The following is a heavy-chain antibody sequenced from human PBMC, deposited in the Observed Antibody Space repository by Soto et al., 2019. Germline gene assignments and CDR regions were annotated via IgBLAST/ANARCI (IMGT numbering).Heavy chain of an antibody. CDR2: INHNRGT. V-gene: IGHV4-34*01. D-gene: IGHD2-21*02. J-gene: IGHJ1*01. CDR1: DGSFSSYY. Sequence: SETLSLTCAVYDGSFSSYYWSWIRQPPGKGLEWIGEINHNRGTNYSPSLRSRVSMSVDTSKNQFFLKLSSVTAADTAVYYCAWAGGFCKGGDCYRPEYFHHWGQGTLVTVSS. CDR3: AWAGGFCKGGDCYRPEYFHH.